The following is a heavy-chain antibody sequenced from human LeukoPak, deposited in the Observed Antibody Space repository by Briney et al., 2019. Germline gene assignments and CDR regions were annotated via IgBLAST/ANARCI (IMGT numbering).Heavy chain of an antibody. V-gene: IGHV4-39*02. CDR2: IYYSGST. J-gene: IGHJ4*02. CDR3: ARDFWGLAPYYFDY. D-gene: IGHD3-16*01. CDR1: GGSISSSSYY. Sequence: SETLSLTCTVSGGSISSSSYYWGWIRQPPGKGLEWIGSIYYSGSTYYNPSLKSRVTISVDTSKNQFSLKLSSVTAADTAMYYCARDFWGLAPYYFDYWGQGTLVTVSS.